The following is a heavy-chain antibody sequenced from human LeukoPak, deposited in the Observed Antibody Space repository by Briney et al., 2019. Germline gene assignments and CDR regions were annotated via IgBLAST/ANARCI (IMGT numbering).Heavy chain of an antibody. CDR2: INSDGSST. D-gene: IGHD3-9*01. CDR1: GFTFSSYW. CDR3: ARYDILTGYPQDY. Sequence: PGGSLRLSCAASGFTFSSYWMHWVRQAPGKGLVWVSRINSDGSSTSYADSVKGRFTISRDNAKNTLYLQMNSLRAEDTAVYYCARYDILTGYPQDYWGQGTLVTVSS. V-gene: IGHV3-74*01. J-gene: IGHJ4*02.